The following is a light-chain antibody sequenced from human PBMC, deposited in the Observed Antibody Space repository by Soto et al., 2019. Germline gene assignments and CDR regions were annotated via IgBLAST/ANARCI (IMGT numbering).Light chain of an antibody. V-gene: IGKV1-5*03. Sequence: DIQMTQSPSTLSASVGDRVTITCRASQSISNWLAWYQQKPGIAPKLLIYSASSLESGVPSRFSGSGSGTEFTLTISSLQPDDFATYCSQQFYFYPLTFGRGTKVEI. J-gene: IGKJ4*01. CDR1: QSISNW. CDR3: QQFYFYPLT. CDR2: SAS.